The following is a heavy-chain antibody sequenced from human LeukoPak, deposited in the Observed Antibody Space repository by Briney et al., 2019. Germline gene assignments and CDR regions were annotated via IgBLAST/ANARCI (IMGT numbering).Heavy chain of an antibody. Sequence: PSETLSLTCTVSGGSISSSSYYWSWIRQPPGKGLEWIGYIYYSGSTNYNPSLKSRVTISVDTSKNQFSPKLSSVTAADTAVYYCARVMVAAAGTAEYFQHWGQGTLVTVSS. J-gene: IGHJ1*01. CDR1: GGSISSSSYY. V-gene: IGHV4-61*01. D-gene: IGHD6-13*01. CDR3: ARVMVAAAGTAEYFQH. CDR2: IYYSGST.